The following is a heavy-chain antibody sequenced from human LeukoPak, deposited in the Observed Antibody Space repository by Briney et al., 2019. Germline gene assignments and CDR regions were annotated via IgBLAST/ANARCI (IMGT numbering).Heavy chain of an antibody. D-gene: IGHD3-10*01. CDR2: INHSGST. Sequence: PSETLSLTCAVYGVSFSGYYWSWIRQPPGKGLEWIGEINHSGSTNYNPSLKSRVTISVDTSKNQFSLKLSSVTAADTAVYYCARGGTDKLLWFGELLSRAIDYWGQGTLVTVSS. CDR3: ARGGTDKLLWFGELLSRAIDY. J-gene: IGHJ4*02. CDR1: GVSFSGYY. V-gene: IGHV4-34*01.